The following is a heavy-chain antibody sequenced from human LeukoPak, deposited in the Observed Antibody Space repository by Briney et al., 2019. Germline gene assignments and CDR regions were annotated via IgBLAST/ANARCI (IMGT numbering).Heavy chain of an antibody. CDR3: ARAPRIRYGSGSYNWFDP. CDR1: GYTFTGYY. D-gene: IGHD3-10*01. CDR2: INPNSGGT. J-gene: IGHJ5*02. Sequence: ASVKVSCKASGYTFTGYYMHWVRQAPGQGLEWMGWINPNSGGTNYAQKLQGRVTMTTDTSTSTAYMELRSLRSDDTAVYYCARAPRIRYGSGSYNWFDPWGQGTLVTVSS. V-gene: IGHV1-2*02.